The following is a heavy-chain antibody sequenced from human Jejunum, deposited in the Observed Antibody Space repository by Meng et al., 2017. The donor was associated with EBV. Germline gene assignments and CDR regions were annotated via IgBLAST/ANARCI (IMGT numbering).Heavy chain of an antibody. CDR1: GFTFSSFS. J-gene: IGHJ4*02. CDR2: ISSGSSFI. D-gene: IGHD3-16*02. Sequence: EVQLVESGGXXXXXGXSLRLSCAASGFTFSSFSMNWVRQAPGKGLEWVSYISSGSSFIYYADSVKGRFTISRDDAKNSLSLQMNNLGADDTAVYYCVRDSSFNVHWGQGTLVTVSS. V-gene: IGHV3-21*02. CDR3: VRDSSFNVH.